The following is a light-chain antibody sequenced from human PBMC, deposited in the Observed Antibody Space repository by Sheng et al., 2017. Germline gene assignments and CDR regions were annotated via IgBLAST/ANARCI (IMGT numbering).Light chain of an antibody. V-gene: IGKV3-11*01. CDR3: QQRSSWPPIT. J-gene: IGKJ5*01. CDR1: QSVGSS. CDR2: DAS. Sequence: EIVLTQSPATLSLSPGERATLSCRASQSVGSSLAWYQHKPGQTPRLLIYDASNRAADIPARFSGSGSGTDFTLAISSLEPGDVAVYYCQQRSSWPPITFGQGTRLEIK.